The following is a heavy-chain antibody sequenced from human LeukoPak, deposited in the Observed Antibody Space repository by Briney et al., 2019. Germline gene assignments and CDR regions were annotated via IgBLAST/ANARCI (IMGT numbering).Heavy chain of an antibody. Sequence: ASVKVSCKASGYTFTSYAMHWVRQAPGQRLEWIGWINAGNGNTKYSQKFQGRVTITRDTSASTAYMELSSLRSEDTAVYYCARDHYYGSGTLYGMDVWGKGTTVTVSS. CDR2: INAGNGNT. D-gene: IGHD3-10*01. V-gene: IGHV1-3*01. CDR3: ARDHYYGSGTLYGMDV. J-gene: IGHJ6*04. CDR1: GYTFTSYA.